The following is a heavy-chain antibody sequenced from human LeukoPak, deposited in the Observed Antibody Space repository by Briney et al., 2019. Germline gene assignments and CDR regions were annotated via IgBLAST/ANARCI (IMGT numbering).Heavy chain of an antibody. Sequence: GASVKVSCKASGYTFTTYGISWVRQAPGQALEWMGWINPNSGGTNYAQKFQGRVTMTRDTSISTAYMELSRLRSDDTAVYYCARPKYCSSTSCYNWFDPWGQGTLVTVSS. CDR2: INPNSGGT. D-gene: IGHD2-2*01. J-gene: IGHJ5*02. V-gene: IGHV1-2*02. CDR1: GYTFTTYG. CDR3: ARPKYCSSTSCYNWFDP.